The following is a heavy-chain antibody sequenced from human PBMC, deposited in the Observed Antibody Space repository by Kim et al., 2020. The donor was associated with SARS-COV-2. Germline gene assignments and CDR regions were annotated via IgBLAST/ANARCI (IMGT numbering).Heavy chain of an antibody. Sequence: DSGKDPFTISRDSSENTLYLQMNSLRAEDTAVYYCARVAVTTLSLFAMDVWGQGTTVTVSS. CDR3: ARVAVTTLSLFAMDV. V-gene: IGHV3-30*01. J-gene: IGHJ6*02. D-gene: IGHD4-17*01.